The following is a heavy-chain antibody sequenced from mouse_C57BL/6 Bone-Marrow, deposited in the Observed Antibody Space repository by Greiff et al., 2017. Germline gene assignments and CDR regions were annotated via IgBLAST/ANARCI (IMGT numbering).Heavy chain of an antibody. CDR3: ASWLGYYFDY. V-gene: IGHV1-59*01. CDR2: IDPSDSYT. Sequence: VQLQQPGAELVRPGTSVKLSCKASGYTFTSYWMHWVKQRPGQGLEWIGVIDPSDSYTNYNQKFKGKATMTVDTSSSTAYMQLSSLTSEDAAVYYCASWLGYYFDYGGQGTTRTVSS. D-gene: IGHD3-3*01. CDR1: GYTFTSYW. J-gene: IGHJ2*01.